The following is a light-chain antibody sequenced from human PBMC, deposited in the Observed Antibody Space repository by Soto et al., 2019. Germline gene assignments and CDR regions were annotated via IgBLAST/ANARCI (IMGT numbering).Light chain of an antibody. J-gene: IGLJ6*01. V-gene: IGLV2-14*01. CDR2: EVS. Sequence: QSVLTQPASVSGSPGQSITISCTGTSSDVGGYNYVSWYQQHPGKAPKLMIYEVSNRPSGVSNRFSGYKSGNTASMTISGLQAEDEADYYCSSYTSRSTLDYVFGSGTKLTVL. CDR1: SSDVGGYNY. CDR3: SSYTSRSTLDYV.